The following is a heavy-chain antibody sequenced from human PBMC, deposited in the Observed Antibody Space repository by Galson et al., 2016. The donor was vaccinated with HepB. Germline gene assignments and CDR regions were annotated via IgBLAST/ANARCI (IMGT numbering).Heavy chain of an antibody. Sequence: SLRLSCAASGLRFSSYGMHWVRQAPGKGLEWVAVISHDGRKKYYGDSVQGRLTISRDNSKNTLYPRMNSLRAEDTAVYYCAKAKLWFGELLPGDWGQGTLVIVSS. D-gene: IGHD3-10*01. J-gene: IGHJ4*02. CDR3: AKAKLWFGELLPGD. V-gene: IGHV3-30*18. CDR2: ISHDGRKK. CDR1: GLRFSSYG.